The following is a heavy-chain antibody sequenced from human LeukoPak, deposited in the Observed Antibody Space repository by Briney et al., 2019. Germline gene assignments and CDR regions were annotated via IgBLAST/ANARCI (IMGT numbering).Heavy chain of an antibody. V-gene: IGHV3-48*03. CDR2: IDFSGSTI. D-gene: IGHD6-13*01. CDR3: ARGFSSSWPNWFDP. Sequence: PGGSLRLSCAASVFTFSNFEMNWVRQAPGKGLEWVSYIDFSGSTINYADSVKGRFTISRDTAKNSLYLQMNSLRAEDTAVYYCARGFSSSWPNWFDPWGQGTLVTVSS. CDR1: VFTFSNFE. J-gene: IGHJ5*02.